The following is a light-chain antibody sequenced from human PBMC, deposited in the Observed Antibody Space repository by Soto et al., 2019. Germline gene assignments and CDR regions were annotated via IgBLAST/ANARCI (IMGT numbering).Light chain of an antibody. CDR1: QGIGHD. CDR3: LHHNSYPRT. CDR2: AAS. Sequence: DIQMTQSPSSLSASVGDRVTMTCRASQGIGHDLGWYQQKPGKAPKRLIYAASGLQSGVPSRFSGSGSGTEFTLTINSLQPEDFATYFCLHHNSYPRTFGQGTKVEMK. V-gene: IGKV1-17*01. J-gene: IGKJ1*01.